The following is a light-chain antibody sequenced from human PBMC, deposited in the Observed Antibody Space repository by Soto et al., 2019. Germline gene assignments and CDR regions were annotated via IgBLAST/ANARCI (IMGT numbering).Light chain of an antibody. CDR2: AAS. J-gene: IGKJ3*01. Sequence: DIQLTQSPSFLSASVGDRVTITCRASQGISSYLAWYQQKPGKAPKLLIYAASTLQSGVPSSFSGSGSGTELTLTFSRRQHEDFATYYCQQLNSYPFTGGPGTKVDIK. CDR1: QGISSY. V-gene: IGKV1-9*01. CDR3: QQLNSYPFT.